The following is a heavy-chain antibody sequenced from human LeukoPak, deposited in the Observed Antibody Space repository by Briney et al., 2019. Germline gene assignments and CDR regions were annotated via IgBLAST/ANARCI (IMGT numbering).Heavy chain of an antibody. CDR1: GFTFSSYA. Sequence: PGGSLRLSCAASGFTFSSYAMSWVRQAPGKGLEWVSAISGSGGSTYYADSVKGRFTISRDNSKNTLYLQMNSLRAEDTAVYYCARYYDSSGYIIKKPNSYWGQGTLVTVSS. J-gene: IGHJ4*02. CDR2: ISGSGGST. V-gene: IGHV3-23*01. CDR3: ARYYDSSGYIIKKPNSY. D-gene: IGHD3-22*01.